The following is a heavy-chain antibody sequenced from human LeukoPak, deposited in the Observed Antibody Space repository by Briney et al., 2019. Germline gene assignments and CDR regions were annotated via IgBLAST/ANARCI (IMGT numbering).Heavy chain of an antibody. Sequence: GGTLRLSCAASGFTFSTYGMNWVRQAPGKGLEWVSTIGGSGGSTSYADSVKGRFTISRDNSKNTLFLQMNSLRAEDTAVYYCAKDDRIQTRRYSYNYWGQGTLVTVSS. D-gene: IGHD5-18*01. CDR1: GFTFSTYG. CDR3: AKDDRIQTRRYSYNY. J-gene: IGHJ4*02. V-gene: IGHV3-23*01. CDR2: IGGSGGST.